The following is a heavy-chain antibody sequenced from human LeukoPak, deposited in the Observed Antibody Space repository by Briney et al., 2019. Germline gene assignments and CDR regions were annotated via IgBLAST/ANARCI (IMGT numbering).Heavy chain of an antibody. D-gene: IGHD2-21*02. J-gene: IGHJ6*03. Sequence: NPSETLSLTCTVSGGSISSYYWSWIRQPPGKGLEWIGRIYTSGSTKYNPSLKSRVTISVDTSKNQFSLKLSSVTAADTAVYYCARIYCGGDCRGYYYHYYMDVWGKGTTVTISS. V-gene: IGHV4-4*08. CDR2: IYTSGST. CDR3: ARIYCGGDCRGYYYHYYMDV. CDR1: GGSISSYY.